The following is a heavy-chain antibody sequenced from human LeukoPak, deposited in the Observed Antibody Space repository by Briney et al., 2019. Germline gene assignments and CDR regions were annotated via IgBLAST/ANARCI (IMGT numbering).Heavy chain of an antibody. J-gene: IGHJ4*02. Sequence: PSETLSLTCTVSGGSISSYCWSWIRQPPGKGLEWIGYIYYSGSTNYNPSLKSRVTISVDTSKNQFSPKLSSVTAADTAVYYCARGVEEMATISLDYWGQGTLVTVSS. V-gene: IGHV4-59*01. CDR1: GGSISSYC. D-gene: IGHD5-24*01. CDR3: ARGVEEMATISLDY. CDR2: IYYSGST.